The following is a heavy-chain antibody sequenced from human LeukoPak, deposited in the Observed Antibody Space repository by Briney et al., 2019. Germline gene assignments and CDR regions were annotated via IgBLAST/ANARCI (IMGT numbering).Heavy chain of an antibody. V-gene: IGHV4-59*02. CDR3: ARFYCSSSSCYGMNNWFDP. CDR2: IYKIGTT. CDR1: GDSVTGYY. D-gene: IGHD2-2*01. Sequence: SETLSLTCTVFGDSVTGYYLNWARQPPGKGLEWIGHIYKIGTTNYNPSLKSRVTISVDTSKNQFSLKLSSVTAADTAVYYCARFYCSSSSCYGMNNWFDPWGQGTLVTVSS. J-gene: IGHJ5*02.